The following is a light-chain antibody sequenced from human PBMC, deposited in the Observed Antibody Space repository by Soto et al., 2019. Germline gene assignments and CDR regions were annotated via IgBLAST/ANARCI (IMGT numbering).Light chain of an antibody. Sequence: DIQMPQYPSTLSASLGDRFTITCLASQSISSWLAWYQQKPGKAPKLLIYKASSLESGVPSRFSGSGSGTEFTLTITSLQPDDFATYYCQQYNSYSWTFGQGTKVDIK. J-gene: IGKJ1*01. CDR3: QQYNSYSWT. V-gene: IGKV1-5*03. CDR1: QSISSW. CDR2: KAS.